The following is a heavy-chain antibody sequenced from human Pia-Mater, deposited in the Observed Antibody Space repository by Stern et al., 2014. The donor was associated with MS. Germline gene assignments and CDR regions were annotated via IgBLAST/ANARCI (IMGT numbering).Heavy chain of an antibody. Sequence: EMQLVESGGRLVQPGGSLRLSCAASGLTLSLYGMNWVRQAPGKGLEWVSYISSSSSTIYYAASVEGRFTISRDNAKNSLYLQMNSLRAEDTAVYYCARGYGYFDYWGQGTLVTVSS. V-gene: IGHV3-48*01. J-gene: IGHJ4*02. CDR2: ISSSSSTI. CDR3: ARGYGYFDY. CDR1: GLTLSLYG. D-gene: IGHD4-17*01.